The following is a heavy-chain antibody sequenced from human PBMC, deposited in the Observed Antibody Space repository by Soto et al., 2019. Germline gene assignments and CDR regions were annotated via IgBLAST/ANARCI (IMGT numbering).Heavy chain of an antibody. Sequence: ASVKVSCKASGYTFTGYYTHWVRQAPGQGLEWMGWMNPNTGGTNYAQKFQDRVSMTRDTSISTAYMELTRLGYDDTATYYCARVFSRKEEGTTMAIDYWGQGTPVTVSS. CDR2: MNPNTGGT. V-gene: IGHV1-2*02. D-gene: IGHD4-17*01. CDR3: ARVFSRKEEGTTMAIDY. J-gene: IGHJ4*02. CDR1: GYTFTGYY.